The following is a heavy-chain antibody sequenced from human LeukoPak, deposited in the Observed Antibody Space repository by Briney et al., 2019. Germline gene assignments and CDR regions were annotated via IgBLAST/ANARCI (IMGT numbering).Heavy chain of an antibody. CDR1: GFTFSSYN. Sequence: GGSLRLSCAASGFTFSSYNMNWVRQAPGKGLEWVSSITSGSSYIYYADSVKGRFTISRDNAKNSLYLQMNSLRAEDTAVYYCARDPYSGSYGNYYYYYFMDVWGKGTTVTISS. D-gene: IGHD1-26*01. J-gene: IGHJ6*03. V-gene: IGHV3-21*01. CDR2: ITSGSSYI. CDR3: ARDPYSGSYGNYYYYYFMDV.